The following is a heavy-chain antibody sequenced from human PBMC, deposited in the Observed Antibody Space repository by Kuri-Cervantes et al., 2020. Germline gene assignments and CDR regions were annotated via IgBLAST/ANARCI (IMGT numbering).Heavy chain of an antibody. J-gene: IGHJ4*02. CDR2: INPNSGGT. CDR3: ARDSKTGTHRLGYDY. Sequence: ASVKVSCKASGYTFTGYYMHWVRQAPGQGLEWMGWINPNSGGTNYAQKFQGRVTMTRDTSISTAYMELSGLRSDDTAVYYCARDSKTGTHRLGYDYWGQGTLVTVSS. V-gene: IGHV1-2*02. D-gene: IGHD1-1*01. CDR1: GYTFTGYY.